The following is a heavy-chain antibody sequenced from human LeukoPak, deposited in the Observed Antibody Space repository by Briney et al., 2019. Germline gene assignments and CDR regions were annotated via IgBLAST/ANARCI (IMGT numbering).Heavy chain of an antibody. J-gene: IGHJ4*02. CDR3: ARGYGIVGATFDY. V-gene: IGHV3-48*03. CDR1: GFTFSSYE. Sequence: GGSLRLSCAASGFTFSSYEMNWVRQAPGKGLEWVSYISSSGSTIYYADSAKGRFTISRDNAKNSLYLQMNSLRAEDTAVYYCARGYGIVGATFDYWGQGTLVTVSS. D-gene: IGHD1-26*01. CDR2: ISSSGSTI.